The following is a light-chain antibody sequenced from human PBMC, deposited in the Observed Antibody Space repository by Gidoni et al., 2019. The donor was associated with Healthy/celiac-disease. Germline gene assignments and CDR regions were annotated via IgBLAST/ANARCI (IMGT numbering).Light chain of an antibody. J-gene: IGKJ4*01. CDR1: QSVSSN. CDR2: GAS. V-gene: IGKV3-15*01. CDR3: LQYNNWPKA. Sequence: EIVMTQSPATLSVSPGERATLSCRASQSVSSNLAWYQQKPGQVPRLLIYGASTRATGIPAKFSGSGSGTEFTLTISSLQSEDFAVYYCLQYNNWPKAFGGGTKVE.